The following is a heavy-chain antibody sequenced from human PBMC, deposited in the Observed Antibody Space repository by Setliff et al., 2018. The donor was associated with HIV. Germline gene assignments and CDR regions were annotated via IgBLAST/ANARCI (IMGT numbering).Heavy chain of an antibody. CDR2: INPSSGGT. CDR1: GYTFTGYY. V-gene: IGHV1-2*06. Sequence: GASVNVSCKASGYTFTGYYIHWVRRAPGQGLEWMGRINPSSGGTNYAPKFQGRVTMTRDKSISTAYMELSRLRSDDTAVYYCATWGGSPDGYFYYHMDVWGKGTTVTVSS. D-gene: IGHD1-26*01. CDR3: ATWGGSPDGYFYYHMDV. J-gene: IGHJ6*03.